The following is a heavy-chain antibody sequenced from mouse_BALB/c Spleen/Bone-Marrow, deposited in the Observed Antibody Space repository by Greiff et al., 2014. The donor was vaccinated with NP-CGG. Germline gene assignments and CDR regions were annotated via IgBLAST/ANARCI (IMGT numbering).Heavy chain of an antibody. CDR2: ISNGGTYT. CDR1: GFTFSDFY. CDR3: ARSGERYGAMDY. D-gene: IGHD1-1*02. J-gene: IGHJ4*01. V-gene: IGHV5-4*02. Sequence: EVKLQESGGGLVKPGGSLKLSCAASGFTFSDFYMFWFRQTPEKRLEWVATISNGGTYTYYPDSAKGRFTISRDNAKNNLYLQMSSLKSENTAMYYCARSGERYGAMDYWGQGTSVTVTS.